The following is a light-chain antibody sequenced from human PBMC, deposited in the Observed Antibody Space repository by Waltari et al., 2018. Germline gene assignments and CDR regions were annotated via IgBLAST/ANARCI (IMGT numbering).Light chain of an antibody. V-gene: IGLV4-69*02. CDR2: LNSDGSY. Sequence: QPERAPRFLMTLNSDGSYIKGDGIPDRFSGSSSGAERYLIISSLQFEDEADYYCQTWGTGIFWTFGGGTKLTVL. J-gene: IGLJ2*01. CDR3: QTWGTGIFWT.